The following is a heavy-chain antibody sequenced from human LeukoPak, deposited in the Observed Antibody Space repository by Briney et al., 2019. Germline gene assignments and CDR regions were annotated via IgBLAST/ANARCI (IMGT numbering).Heavy chain of an antibody. Sequence: KPGGSLRLSCAASGFTFSSYSMSWIRQAPGKGLEWVSYISSSGGTIYYADSVKGRFTISRDNSKNSLYLQMNSLRAEDTAVYYFARLMESSLASPFDYWGQGALGTVS. J-gene: IGHJ4*02. D-gene: IGHD2-8*01. CDR3: ARLMESSLASPFDY. CDR2: ISSSGGTI. CDR1: GFTFSSYS. V-gene: IGHV3-11*01.